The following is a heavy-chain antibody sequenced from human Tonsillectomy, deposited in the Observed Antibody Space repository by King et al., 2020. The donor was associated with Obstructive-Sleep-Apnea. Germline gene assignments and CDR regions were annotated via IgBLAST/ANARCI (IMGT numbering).Heavy chain of an antibody. CDR1: GFTFDDYG. V-gene: IGHV3-9*01. J-gene: IGHJ4*02. Sequence: VQLVESGGGLVQPGRSLRLSCAASGFTFDDYGMHWVRQAPGKGLVWFSGISWNSANIAYADSVKGRFTISRDNAKNSLYLQMNSLRAADTALYYCAKDRLAAITECFDYWGQGTLVSVSS. CDR2: ISWNSANI. CDR3: AKDRLAAITECFDY. D-gene: IGHD5-24*01.